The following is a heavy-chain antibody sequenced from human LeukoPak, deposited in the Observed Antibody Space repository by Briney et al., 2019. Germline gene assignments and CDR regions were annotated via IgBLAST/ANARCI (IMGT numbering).Heavy chain of an antibody. D-gene: IGHD2-15*01. CDR1: GFIFSTYD. J-gene: IGHJ6*02. Sequence: GGTLRLSCAASGFIFSTYDMCWVRQAPGKGLEWVSSITYSRSYIYYADSVRRRFAISRDNAKHSPYLQLNSLRADDTALYYCARFQCSGGGCRINYFSMHVWGQGTTVAVSS. CDR2: ITYSRSYI. CDR3: ARFQCSGGGCRINYFSMHV. V-gene: IGHV3-21*01.